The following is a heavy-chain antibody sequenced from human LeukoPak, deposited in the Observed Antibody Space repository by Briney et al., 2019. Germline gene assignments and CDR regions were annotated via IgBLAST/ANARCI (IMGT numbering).Heavy chain of an antibody. Sequence: ASVKVSCKASGYTFTGYYMHWVRQAPGQGLEWMGWINPNSGGTNYAQKFQGRVTMTRDTSISTAYMELSGLRSDDTAVYYCARVRWLHGYFDYWGQGTLVTVSS. CDR1: GYTFTGYY. CDR2: INPNSGGT. D-gene: IGHD5-24*01. V-gene: IGHV1-2*02. CDR3: ARVRWLHGYFDY. J-gene: IGHJ4*02.